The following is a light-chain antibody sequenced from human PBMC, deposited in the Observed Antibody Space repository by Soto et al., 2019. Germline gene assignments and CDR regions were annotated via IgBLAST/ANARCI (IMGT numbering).Light chain of an antibody. CDR1: QSVDSSY. CDR2: GAS. CDR3: QQYGSIPLT. Sequence: EIVLTQSPGTLSLSPGERATLSCRASQSVDSSYLAWYQQKPGQAPRLLIYGASSRATGIPDRFSGSGSGTDLTLTISRLEPEDSAVYYCQQYGSIPLTFGGGTKVEIK. V-gene: IGKV3-20*01. J-gene: IGKJ4*01.